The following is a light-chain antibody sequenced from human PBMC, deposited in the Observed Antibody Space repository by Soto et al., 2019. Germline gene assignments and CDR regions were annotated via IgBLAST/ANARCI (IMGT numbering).Light chain of an antibody. CDR3: QQYDTYPCT. V-gene: IGKV1-5*01. CDR1: QSISSW. J-gene: IGKJ1*01. Sequence: DIPMTQSPSTLSASVGDRVTITCRASQSISSWLAWYQQKPGKAPKLLIYDASSLDTGVPSRFSGSGSGTEFTLTISSLQPDDFAAYFCQQYDTYPCTFGQGTKVEIK. CDR2: DAS.